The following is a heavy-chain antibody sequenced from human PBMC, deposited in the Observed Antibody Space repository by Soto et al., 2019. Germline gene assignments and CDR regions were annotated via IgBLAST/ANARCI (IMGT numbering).Heavy chain of an antibody. V-gene: IGHV3-21*01. CDR3: ARSITMWGMDV. Sequence: GGSLRLSCAASEFIFESYTMNWVRQAPGKGLEWVASISSSGSYISYADSLKGRFTISRDNPRKSLFLQMGTLRVEDTAVYFCARSITMWGMDVWGQGTTVTVS. J-gene: IGHJ6*02. CDR2: ISSSGSYI. CDR1: EFIFESYT. D-gene: IGHD3-3*01.